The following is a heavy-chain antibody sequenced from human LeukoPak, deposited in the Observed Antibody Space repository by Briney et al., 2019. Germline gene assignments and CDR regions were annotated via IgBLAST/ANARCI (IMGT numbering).Heavy chain of an antibody. CDR2: MNPNSGNT. D-gene: IGHD3-3*01. V-gene: IGHV1-8*01. J-gene: IGHJ5*02. CDR1: GYTFTSYD. CDR3: ASFAGDFWSGQNWFDP. Sequence: ASVKVSCKASGYTFTSYDINWVRQATGQGLEWMGWMNPNSGNTGYAQKFQGRVTMTRNTSISTAYMELSSLRSGDTAVYYCASFAGDFWSGQNWFDPWGQGTLVTVSS.